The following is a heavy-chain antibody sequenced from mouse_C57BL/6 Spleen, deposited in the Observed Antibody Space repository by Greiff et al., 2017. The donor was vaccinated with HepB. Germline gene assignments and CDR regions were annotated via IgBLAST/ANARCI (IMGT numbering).Heavy chain of an antibody. CDR1: GYAFSSSW. CDR2: IYPGDGDT. CDR3: ARRSYYGNYGEYAMDY. V-gene: IGHV1-82*01. D-gene: IGHD2-1*01. J-gene: IGHJ4*01. Sequence: VQLQQSGPELVKPGASVKISCKASGYAFSSSWMNWVKQRPGKGLEWIGRIYPGDGDTNYNGKFKGKATLTADKSSSTAYMPLSSLTSEDSAVYFCARRSYYGNYGEYAMDYWGQGTSVTVSS.